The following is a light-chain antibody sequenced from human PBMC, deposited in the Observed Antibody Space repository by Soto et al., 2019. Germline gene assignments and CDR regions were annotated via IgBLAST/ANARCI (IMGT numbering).Light chain of an antibody. CDR3: QQTYSTPWT. CDR1: QNIDSY. CDR2: DAS. V-gene: IGKV1-39*01. J-gene: IGKJ1*01. Sequence: DIQMTQSPSSLSASVGDRVTITCRASQNIDSYLNWYQQRPGKAPRLLIHDASSLQSGVPSRFIGSGSGTDFALTINSLQPEDFATIYCQQTYSTPWTFGQGTKVDIK.